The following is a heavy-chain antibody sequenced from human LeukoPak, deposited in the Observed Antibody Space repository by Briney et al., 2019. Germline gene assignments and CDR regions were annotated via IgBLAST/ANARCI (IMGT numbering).Heavy chain of an antibody. J-gene: IGHJ3*02. CDR3: ARPPGNWNDAFDI. V-gene: IGHV7-4-1*02. CDR2: INTNTGHP. Sequence: ASVKVSCKASGYSFTSYVMNWVRQAPGQGLEWMGWINTNTGHPTYAQGITGRFVFSLDTSVSTAYLQISSLKAEDTAVYYCARPPGNWNDAFDIWGQGTMVTVSS. D-gene: IGHD1-1*01. CDR1: GYSFTSYV.